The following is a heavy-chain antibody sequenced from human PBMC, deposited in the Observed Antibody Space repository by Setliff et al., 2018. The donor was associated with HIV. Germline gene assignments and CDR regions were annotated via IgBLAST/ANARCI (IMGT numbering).Heavy chain of an antibody. J-gene: IGHJ3*02. V-gene: IGHV4-59*01. D-gene: IGHD3-22*01. CDR1: GASISSYS. CDR2: IHSYGST. Sequence: SETLSLTCTVSGASISSYSWSWIRQSPGKRLEWIGYIHSYGSTDYNPSLESRVTISVDTSKNQFSLKLSSVTAADTAVYYCARGPSITMTNDAFDIWGQGTMVTVSS. CDR3: ARGPSITMTNDAFDI.